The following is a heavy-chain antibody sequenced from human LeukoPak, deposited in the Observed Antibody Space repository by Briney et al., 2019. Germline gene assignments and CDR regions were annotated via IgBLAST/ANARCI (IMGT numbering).Heavy chain of an antibody. Sequence: GGSLRLSCAASGFTFSDYYMSWIRQAPGKGLEWVGRIKSKTDGGTTDYAAPVKGRFTISRDDSKNTLYLQMNSLKTEDTAVYYCTTVLAYSSGWYEEMGNWFDPWGQGTLVTVSS. CDR1: GFTFSDYY. V-gene: IGHV3-15*01. J-gene: IGHJ5*02. CDR2: IKSKTDGGTT. D-gene: IGHD6-19*01. CDR3: TTVLAYSSGWYEEMGNWFDP.